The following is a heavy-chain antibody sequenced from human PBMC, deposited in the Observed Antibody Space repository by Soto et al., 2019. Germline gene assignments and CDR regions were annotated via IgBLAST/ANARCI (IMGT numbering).Heavy chain of an antibody. CDR3: ARNPGEPPVYYGTDV. CDR1: GGSISSGGYY. J-gene: IGHJ6*02. D-gene: IGHD3-10*01. CDR2: IYYSGST. V-gene: IGHV4-31*03. Sequence: SETLSLTCTVSGGSISSGGYYWGWIRQHPGKGLEWIGYIYYSGSTYYNPSLKSRVTISVDASKNQFSLKLSSVTAADTAVYYCARNPGEPPVYYGTDVWGQGTTVTVSS.